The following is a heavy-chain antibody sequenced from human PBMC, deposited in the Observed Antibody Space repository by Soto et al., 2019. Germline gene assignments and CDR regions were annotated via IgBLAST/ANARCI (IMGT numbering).Heavy chain of an antibody. V-gene: IGHV3-23*01. Sequence: EVQLLESGGGLVQPGGSLRLSCAASGFTYSRYAMSWVRQAPGKGLEWVSAISGSGGSTYYADSVKGRFTISRDNSKNTLYLQMNSLRAEDTAVYYCAKGGDYGSGLFDPWGQGTLVTVSS. CDR2: ISGSGGST. CDR1: GFTYSRYA. CDR3: AKGGDYGSGLFDP. J-gene: IGHJ5*02. D-gene: IGHD3-10*01.